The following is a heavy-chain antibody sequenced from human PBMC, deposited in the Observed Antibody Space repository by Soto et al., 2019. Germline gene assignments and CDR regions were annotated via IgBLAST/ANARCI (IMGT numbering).Heavy chain of an antibody. CDR3: ARHQTEYCSGGSCHGGTY. Sequence: SETLSLTCTVSGGSISSSSYYWGWIRQPPGKGLEWIGSIYYSGSTYYDPSLKSRVTISVDTSKNQFSLKLSSVTAADTAVYYCARHQTEYCSGGSCHGGTYWGQGTLVTVSS. CDR1: GGSISSSSYY. V-gene: IGHV4-39*01. J-gene: IGHJ4*02. D-gene: IGHD2-15*01. CDR2: IYYSGST.